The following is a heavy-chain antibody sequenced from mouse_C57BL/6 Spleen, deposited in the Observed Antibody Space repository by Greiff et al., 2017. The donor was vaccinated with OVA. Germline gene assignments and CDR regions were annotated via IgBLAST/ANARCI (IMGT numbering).Heavy chain of an antibody. Sequence: QVQLKESGPELVKPGASVKISCKASGYAFSSSWMNWVKQRPGKGLEWIGRIYPGDGDTNYNGKFKGKATLTADKSSSTAYMQLSSLTSEDSAVYFCARGYYDDYWGQGTTLTVSS. D-gene: IGHD2-4*01. CDR3: ARGYYDDY. CDR1: GYAFSSSW. CDR2: IYPGDGDT. V-gene: IGHV1-82*01. J-gene: IGHJ2*01.